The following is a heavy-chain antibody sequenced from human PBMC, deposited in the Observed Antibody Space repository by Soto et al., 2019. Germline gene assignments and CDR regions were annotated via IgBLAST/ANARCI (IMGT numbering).Heavy chain of an antibody. D-gene: IGHD3-3*01. J-gene: IGHJ5*02. CDR1: GGSISSSSYY. V-gene: IGHV4-39*01. CDR3: ARHSSLKDTIFRSPGWFDP. CDR2: IYYSGST. Sequence: SETLSLTCTVSGGSISSSSYYWGWIRQPPGKGLEWIGSIYYSGSTYYNPSLKSRVTISVDTSKNQFSLKLSSVTAADTAVYYCARHSSLKDTIFRSPGWFDPWGQGTLVTVSS.